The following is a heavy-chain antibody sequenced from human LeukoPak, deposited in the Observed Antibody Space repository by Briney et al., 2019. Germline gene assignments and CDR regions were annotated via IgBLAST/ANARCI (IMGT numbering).Heavy chain of an antibody. J-gene: IGHJ4*02. D-gene: IGHD3-16*01. CDR1: GFTFSSYG. CDR3: ARDYQGSY. CDR2: ISGSGGST. V-gene: IGHV3-23*01. Sequence: GGSLRLSCAASGFTFSSYGMSWVRQAPGKGLEWVSAISGSGGSTYYADSVKGRFTISRDNAKNTLNLQMNSLRAEDTALYYCARDYQGSYWGQGTLVTVSS.